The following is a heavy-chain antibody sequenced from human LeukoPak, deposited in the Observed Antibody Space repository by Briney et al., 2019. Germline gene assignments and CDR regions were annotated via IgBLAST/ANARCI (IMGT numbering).Heavy chain of an antibody. D-gene: IGHD5-18*01. CDR1: GFTFGDYA. Sequence: GGSLRLSCTASGFTFGDYAMSWVRQAPGKGLEWVGFIRSKAYGGTTEYAASVKGRFTISRDDSKSIAYLQMNSLKTEDTAVYYCTRDGSDGIQLWFDYWGQGTLVTVSS. J-gene: IGHJ4*02. CDR3: TRDGSDGIQLWFDY. V-gene: IGHV3-49*04. CDR2: IRSKAYGGTT.